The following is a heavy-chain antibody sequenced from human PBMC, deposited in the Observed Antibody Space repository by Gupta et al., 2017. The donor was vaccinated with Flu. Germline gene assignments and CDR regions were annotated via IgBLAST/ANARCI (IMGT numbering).Heavy chain of an antibody. CDR2: INRDGSVR. V-gene: IGHV3-7*01. J-gene: IGHJ5*01. D-gene: IGHD4-17*01. Sequence: EVPLVESGGGLVQPGGSLRLSCGASGFTLSDYWMSWVRQAPGKGPELVANINRDGSVRNYMDFVRGRFTISRDNAKNAVYFQMNSLRVDDTAVYYCARDVGSGDYDSWGQGTLVTVSS. CDR3: ARDVGSGDYDS. CDR1: GFTLSDYW.